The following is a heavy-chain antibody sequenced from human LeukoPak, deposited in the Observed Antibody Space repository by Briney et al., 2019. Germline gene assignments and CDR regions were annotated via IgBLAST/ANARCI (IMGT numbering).Heavy chain of an antibody. J-gene: IGHJ4*02. D-gene: IGHD2-15*01. CDR3: ARDYMRYCSGGSCYGTLLGY. V-gene: IGHV1-46*01. Sequence: ASVKVSCKASGYTFTSYYMHWVRQAPGQGLEWMRIINPSGGSTSYAQKFQGRVTVTRDTSTSTVYMELSSLRSEDTAAYYCARDYMRYCSGGSCYGTLLGYWGQGTLVTVSS. CDR1: GYTFTSYY. CDR2: INPSGGST.